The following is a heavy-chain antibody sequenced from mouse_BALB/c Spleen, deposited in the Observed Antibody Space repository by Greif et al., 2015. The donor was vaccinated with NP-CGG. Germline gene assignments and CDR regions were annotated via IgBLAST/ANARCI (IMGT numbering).Heavy chain of an antibody. CDR3: TRGRRRDFDF. CDR1: GYTFISYY. J-gene: IGHJ2*01. V-gene: IGHV1S81*02. D-gene: IGHD1-2*01. Sequence: QVQLQQSGAELVKPGASVKLSCKASGYTFISYYVYWVKQRPGQGLEWIGEINPSNGGANLNEKFKSKATLTVDKSSSTAYMQLSSLTPEDSAVYFGTRGRRRDFDFWGQGTTLTVSS. CDR2: INPSNGGA.